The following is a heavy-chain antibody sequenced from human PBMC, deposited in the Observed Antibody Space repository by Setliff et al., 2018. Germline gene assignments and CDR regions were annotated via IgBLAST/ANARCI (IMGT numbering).Heavy chain of an antibody. J-gene: IGHJ6*03. CDR3: AREPTRTGGFYYLDA. V-gene: IGHV4-4*08. Sequence: SETLSLTCSVSGASISNYYWSWIRQPPGKGLEWIGYIYSSGSTNYNPSLKSRVAISRDTSTNQLSLELRSVTAADTAVYYCAREPTRTGGFYYLDAWGEGTTVTVSS. D-gene: IGHD2-2*01. CDR1: GASISNYY. CDR2: IYSSGST.